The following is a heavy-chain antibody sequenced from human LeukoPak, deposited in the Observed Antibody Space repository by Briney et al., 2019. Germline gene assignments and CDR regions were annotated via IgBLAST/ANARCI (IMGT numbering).Heavy chain of an antibody. Sequence: PSETLSLTCTVSGGSISSYYWSWIRQPPGKGLEWIGYIYYSGSTNYNPSLKSRVTISVDTSKNQFSLKLSSVTAADTAVYYCARGDHYYDSSGYTVWGQGTLVTVSS. CDR1: GGSISSYY. V-gene: IGHV4-59*01. J-gene: IGHJ4*02. CDR2: IYYSGST. D-gene: IGHD3-22*01. CDR3: ARGDHYYDSSGYTV.